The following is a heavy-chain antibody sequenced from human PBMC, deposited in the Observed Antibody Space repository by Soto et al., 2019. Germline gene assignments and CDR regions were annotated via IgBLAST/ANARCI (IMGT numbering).Heavy chain of an antibody. CDR2: INPSGGST. J-gene: IGHJ4*02. CDR3: ARTLYGDNVDY. Sequence: GASVKVSCKASGYSFTTYHVHWVRQAPGQGLEWMGMINPSGGSTSYAQKFQGRVTMTRDTSTSTVYMELSSLRSEDTAVYYCARTLYGDNVDYWGQGTLVTVSS. CDR1: GYSFTTYH. V-gene: IGHV1-46*01. D-gene: IGHD4-17*01.